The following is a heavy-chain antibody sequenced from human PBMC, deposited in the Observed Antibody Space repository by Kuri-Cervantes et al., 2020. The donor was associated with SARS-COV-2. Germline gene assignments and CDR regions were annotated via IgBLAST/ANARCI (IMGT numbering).Heavy chain of an antibody. D-gene: IGHD2-2*01. J-gene: IGHJ6*02. V-gene: IGHV3-48*03. CDR3: ASLPAADVNTYYYYGMDV. Sequence: GESLKISCAASGFTFSSYEMNWVRQAPGKGLEWVSYISSSGSTIYYADSVKGRFTISRDNAKNSLYLQMNSLRAEDTAVYYCASLPAADVNTYYYYGMDVWGQGTMVTVS. CDR1: GFTFSSYE. CDR2: ISSSGSTI.